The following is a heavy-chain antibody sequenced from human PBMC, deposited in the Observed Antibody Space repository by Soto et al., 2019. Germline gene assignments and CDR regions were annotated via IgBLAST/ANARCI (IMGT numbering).Heavy chain of an antibody. CDR3: AREQLAGAFDI. CDR2: IIPIFGTA. V-gene: IGHV1-69*13. Sequence: AASVKVSCKASGGTFSSNAISWVRQAPGQGLEWMGGIIPIFGTANYAQKFQGRVTITADESTSTAYMELSSLRSEDTAVYYCAREQLAGAFDIWGQGTMVTVSS. D-gene: IGHD6-6*01. J-gene: IGHJ3*02. CDR1: GGTFSSNA.